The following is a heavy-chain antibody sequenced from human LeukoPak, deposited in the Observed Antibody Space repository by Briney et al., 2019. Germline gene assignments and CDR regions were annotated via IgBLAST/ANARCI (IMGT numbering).Heavy chain of an antibody. CDR1: GYTFTSYD. D-gene: IGHD6-13*01. J-gene: IGHJ4*02. V-gene: IGHV1-8*01. CDR3: ASDHLSIEATGTRY. CDR2: MDPNSGNT. Sequence: ASVKVSCKASGYTFTSYDINWVRQATGQGLEWMGWMDPNSGNTGYAQKFQGRVTMTTDTSTNTAYMELRSLRSDDTAVYYCASDHLSIEATGTRYWGQGTLVTVSS.